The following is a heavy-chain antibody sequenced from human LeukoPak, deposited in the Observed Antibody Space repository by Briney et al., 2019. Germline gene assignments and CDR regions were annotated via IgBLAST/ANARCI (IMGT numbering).Heavy chain of an antibody. CDR3: ARSFYDSLNGPYEEAFDM. D-gene: IGHD3-3*01. Sequence: GGSLRLSCAASGFSFSDYYMNWIRQAPGKGLEWVSYISSSATYTDYAESVKGRFTVSRDNAKNSLYLQMNSLRAEDTAVYYCARSFYDSLNGPYEEAFDMWGQGTMVTVSS. J-gene: IGHJ3*02. CDR2: ISSSATYT. CDR1: GFSFSDYY. V-gene: IGHV3-11*03.